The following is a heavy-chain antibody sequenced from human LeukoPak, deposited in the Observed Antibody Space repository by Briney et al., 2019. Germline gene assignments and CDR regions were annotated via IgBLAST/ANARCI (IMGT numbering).Heavy chain of an antibody. D-gene: IGHD3-22*01. V-gene: IGHV3-7*01. CDR3: ARLQPYYDSSGYYLGYFQH. Sequence: GGSLRLSCAASGFTFSSYWMSWVRQAPGKGLEWVANIKQDGSEKYYVDSVKGRFTISRDNAKNSLYLQMNSLRAEDTAVYYCARLQPYYDSSGYYLGYFQHWGQGTLVTVSS. J-gene: IGHJ1*01. CDR2: IKQDGSEK. CDR1: GFTFSSYW.